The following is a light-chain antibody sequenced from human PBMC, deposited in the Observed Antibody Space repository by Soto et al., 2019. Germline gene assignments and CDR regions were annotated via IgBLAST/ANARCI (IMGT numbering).Light chain of an antibody. V-gene: IGLV2-14*03. CDR1: SSDLGAYDY. CDR3: CSYTTTSTFV. CDR2: EVF. J-gene: IGLJ2*01. Sequence: QSALTQPASVSGSPGQSITISCTGTSSDLGAYDYVSWYQQHPGKAPKLMIYEVFRRPSGISYRFSGSKSCNTGYLTISRLQADDEADYYCCSYTTTSTFVFGGGTKLTVL.